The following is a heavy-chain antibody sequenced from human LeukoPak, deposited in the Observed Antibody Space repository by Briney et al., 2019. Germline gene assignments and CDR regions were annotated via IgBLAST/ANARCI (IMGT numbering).Heavy chain of an antibody. CDR3: ARGRSGSHHFDS. Sequence: GGSLRLSCAASGFTFSNYAMHWVRQAPGKGLEWVAIISYDGSNKYYADSVKGRFTMSRDNSKNTLYLQMNSLRADDTAVYYCARGRSGSHHFDSWGQGTLVTVPS. V-gene: IGHV3-30*04. CDR2: ISYDGSNK. CDR1: GFTFSNYA. J-gene: IGHJ4*02. D-gene: IGHD3-10*01.